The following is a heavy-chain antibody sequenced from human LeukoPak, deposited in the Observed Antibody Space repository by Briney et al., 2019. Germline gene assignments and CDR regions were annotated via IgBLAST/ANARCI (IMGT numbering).Heavy chain of an antibody. J-gene: IGHJ4*02. CDR1: GGSFSGYY. CDR2: INHSGST. CDR3: ARGLNKRQLVY. D-gene: IGHD6-6*01. Sequence: PSETLSLTCAVYGGSFSGYYWSWIRQPPGKGLEWIGEINHSGSTNYNPSLKSRVTISVDTSKNQFSLKLSSVTAADTAVYYCARGLNKRQLVYWGQGTLVTVSS. V-gene: IGHV4-34*01.